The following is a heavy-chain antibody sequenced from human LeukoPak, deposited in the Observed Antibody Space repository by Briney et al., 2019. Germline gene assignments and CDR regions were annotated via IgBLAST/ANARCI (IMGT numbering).Heavy chain of an antibody. CDR1: GYTLTELS. CDR2: FDPEDGET. J-gene: IGHJ4*02. V-gene: IGHV1-24*01. Sequence: EASVKVSCKVSGYTLTELSMHWVRQAPGKGLEWMGGFDPEDGETIYAQKFQGRVTMTEDTSTDTAYMELSSLRSEDTAVYYCAMIPYCTSVTCYYLDYWGQGTLVTVSS. CDR3: AMIPYCTSVTCYYLDY. D-gene: IGHD2-8*01.